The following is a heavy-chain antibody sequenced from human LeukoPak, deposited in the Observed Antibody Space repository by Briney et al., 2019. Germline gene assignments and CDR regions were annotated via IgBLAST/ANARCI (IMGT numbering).Heavy chain of an antibody. Sequence: GASVKVSCKASGGTFSSYAISWVRQAPGQGLEWMGGIIPIFGTANYAQKFQGRVTITADESTSTAYVELSSLRSEDTAVYYCAREPHYGSGSPHGVDVWGQGTTVTVSS. J-gene: IGHJ6*02. CDR2: IIPIFGTA. CDR1: GGTFSSYA. D-gene: IGHD3-10*01. V-gene: IGHV1-69*01. CDR3: AREPHYGSGSPHGVDV.